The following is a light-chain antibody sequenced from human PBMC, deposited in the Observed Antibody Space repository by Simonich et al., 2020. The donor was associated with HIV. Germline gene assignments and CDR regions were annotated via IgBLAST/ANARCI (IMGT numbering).Light chain of an antibody. CDR3: QQSYDIPIT. J-gene: IGKJ5*01. Sequence: DIQMTQSPSSLSASVGDRVTITCRASQSISSYLNWYQKKPGKATKLLIYAASSLQSGVPSRFSGSGSGTDFTLTISSLQPEDFATYHCQQSYDIPITFGQGTRLEIK. CDR1: QSISSY. CDR2: AAS. V-gene: IGKV1-39*01.